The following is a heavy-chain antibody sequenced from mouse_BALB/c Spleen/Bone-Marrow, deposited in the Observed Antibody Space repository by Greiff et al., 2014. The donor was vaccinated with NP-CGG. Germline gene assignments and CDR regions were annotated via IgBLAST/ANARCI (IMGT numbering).Heavy chain of an antibody. Sequence: EVKLQESGPSLVKPSQTLSLTCSVTGDSITSSYWNWIRKFSGNKLEYMGYISYSGNAYYNPSLKSRISLTRDTSKNQYYLQLNSVTTEDTAAYFCARGNGYHFDYWGQGTTLTVSS. CDR2: ISYSGNA. CDR3: ARGNGYHFDY. V-gene: IGHV3-8*02. J-gene: IGHJ2*01. CDR1: GDSITSSY. D-gene: IGHD1-2*01.